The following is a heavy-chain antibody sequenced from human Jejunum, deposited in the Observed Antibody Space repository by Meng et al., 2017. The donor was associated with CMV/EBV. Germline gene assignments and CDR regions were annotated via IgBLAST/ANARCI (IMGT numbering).Heavy chain of an antibody. J-gene: IGHJ4*02. Sequence: ISWRQPRLRPGKRQQPLCLSCSLSGFSPSPSGEGRGWIRHPPGKALEWLALIYRSDNKRYSPSLNSRLTLATHTSKHEVVLTLNNMGSIDTGTYYCAHLVGGYYPSRQDYWGQGTLVTVSS. CDR1: GFSPSPSGEG. D-gene: IGHD1-26*01. CDR2: IYRSDNK. CDR3: AHLVGGYYPSRQDY. V-gene: IGHV2-5*01.